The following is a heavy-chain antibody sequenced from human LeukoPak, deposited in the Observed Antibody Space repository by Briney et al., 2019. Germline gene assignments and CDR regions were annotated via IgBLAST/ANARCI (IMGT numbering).Heavy chain of an antibody. V-gene: IGHV4-4*09. CDR1: GGSISSYY. D-gene: IGHD3-3*01. Sequence: SETLSLTCIVSGGSISSYYWSWIRQPPGKGLEWIGYIYTSGSTNYNPSLKSRVTISVDTSKNQFSLKLSSVTAADTAVYYCARHDSTYYDFWSGYYWFDPWGQGTLVTVSS. CDR2: IYTSGST. J-gene: IGHJ5*02. CDR3: ARHDSTYYDFWSGYYWFDP.